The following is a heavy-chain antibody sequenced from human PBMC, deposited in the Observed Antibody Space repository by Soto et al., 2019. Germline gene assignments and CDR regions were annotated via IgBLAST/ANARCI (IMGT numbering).Heavy chain of an antibody. Sequence: QVQLQESGPGLVKPSGTLSLTCAVSGGSISSSNWWSWVRQAPGKGLEWIGKIYQSGSTNYNPSLKLRVTISVDKSKNQYSLKLRSVTAADTAVYYCAREVEDYNLVEVDWGQGTLVTVSS. CDR1: GGSISSSNW. J-gene: IGHJ4*02. D-gene: IGHD2-15*01. CDR3: AREVEDYNLVEVD. CDR2: IYQSGST. V-gene: IGHV4-4*02.